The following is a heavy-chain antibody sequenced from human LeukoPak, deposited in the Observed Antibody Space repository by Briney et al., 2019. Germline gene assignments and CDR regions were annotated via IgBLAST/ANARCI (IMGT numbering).Heavy chain of an antibody. V-gene: IGHV4-39*02. CDR2: IYYSGSS. CDR1: GGSISSSSYY. CDR3: ARGDITMVRGYRKYWFDP. Sequence: SETLSLTCTVSGGSISSSSYYWGWIRQPPGKGLEWIVSIYYSGSSYYNPSLKIRVTISADTSKNHFYLKLSSVTAADTAVYYCARGDITMVRGYRKYWFDPWGQGTLVTVSS. D-gene: IGHD3-10*01. J-gene: IGHJ5*02.